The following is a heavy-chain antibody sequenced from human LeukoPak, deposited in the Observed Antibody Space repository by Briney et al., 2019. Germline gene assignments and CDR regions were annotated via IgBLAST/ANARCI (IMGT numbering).Heavy chain of an antibody. CDR2: INSDGSWT. Sequence: GGSLRLSCAASGNYWMHWVRQAPGKGLVWVSHINSDGSWTSYADSVKGRFTISKDNAKNTAYLQMNNLRAEDTAVYYCVSFYEAYWGRGTLVTVSS. CDR3: VSFYEAY. V-gene: IGHV3-74*01. J-gene: IGHJ4*02. D-gene: IGHD2/OR15-2a*01. CDR1: GNYW.